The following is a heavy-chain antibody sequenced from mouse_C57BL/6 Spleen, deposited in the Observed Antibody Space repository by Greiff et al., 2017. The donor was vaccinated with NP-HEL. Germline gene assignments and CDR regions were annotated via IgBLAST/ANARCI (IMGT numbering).Heavy chain of an antibody. J-gene: IGHJ1*03. D-gene: IGHD4-1*02. CDR1: GYTFTSYW. CDR2: IDPSDSET. Sequence: QVQLQQPGAELVRPGSSVKLSCKASGYTFTSYWMHWVKQRPIQGLEWIGNIDPSDSETHYNQKFKDKATLTVDKSSSTAYMQLSSLTSEDSAVYYCARPQLSYGYFDVWGTGTTVTVSS. V-gene: IGHV1-52*01. CDR3: ARPQLSYGYFDV.